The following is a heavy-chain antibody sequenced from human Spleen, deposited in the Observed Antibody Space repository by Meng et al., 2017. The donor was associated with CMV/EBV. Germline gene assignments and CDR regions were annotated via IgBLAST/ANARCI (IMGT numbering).Heavy chain of an antibody. CDR1: GGSVTIGSYY. J-gene: IGHJ5*02. Sequence: GSLRLSCTVSGGSVTIGSYYWSWIRQPPGKGLEWLGYIYYSGSTNYNPNPSLESRVSISADTSKNQFSLRLSSVTAADTAVYYCASNPQQLEGWNNWFDPWGQGILVTVSS. CDR2: IYYSGST. V-gene: IGHV4-61*01. CDR3: ASNPQQLEGWNNWFDP. D-gene: IGHD6-13*01.